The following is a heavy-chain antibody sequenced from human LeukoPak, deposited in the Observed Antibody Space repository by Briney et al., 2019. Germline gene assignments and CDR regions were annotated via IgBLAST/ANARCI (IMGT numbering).Heavy chain of an antibody. V-gene: IGHV5-51*01. CDR2: IYPGDSDI. J-gene: IGHJ3*02. Sequence: GESLKISCKGSGYIFTTYWIAWVRQMPGKGLEWMGIIYPGDSDIRYSPSFQGQVTISADKSINTAYLQWSSLKASDTAMYYCARRRHGYNLSAFDIWGQGTMVTVSS. D-gene: IGHD5-24*01. CDR1: GYIFTTYW. CDR3: ARRRHGYNLSAFDI.